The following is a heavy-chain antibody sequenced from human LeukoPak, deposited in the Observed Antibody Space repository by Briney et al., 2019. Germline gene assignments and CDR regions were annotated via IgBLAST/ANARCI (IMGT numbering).Heavy chain of an antibody. D-gene: IGHD6-6*01. CDR2: IYPGDSDT. Sequence: GESLKISYKGSGYSFTSYWIGWVRQMPGKGLEWMGIIYPGDSDTRYSPSFQGQVTISADKSISTAYLQWSSLKASDTAMYYCARRSLAARRGFDYWGQGTLVTVSS. CDR3: ARRSLAARRGFDY. CDR1: GYSFTSYW. J-gene: IGHJ4*02. V-gene: IGHV5-51*01.